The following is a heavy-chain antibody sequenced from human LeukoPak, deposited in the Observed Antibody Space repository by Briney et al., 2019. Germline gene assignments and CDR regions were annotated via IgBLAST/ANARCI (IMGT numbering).Heavy chain of an antibody. D-gene: IGHD6-19*01. V-gene: IGHV4-59*01. CDR2: VHYSGTT. CDR1: DGSITNYD. Sequence: SETLSLTCTVSDGSITNYDWSWVRQPPGKGLEFIGHVHYSGTTNYNPSLRSRVTISIDTSKKHFFLKLKSVTAADTAVYYCARDSSIIVAGHHYGMDVWGQGTTVTVSS. CDR3: ARDSSIIVAGHHYGMDV. J-gene: IGHJ6*02.